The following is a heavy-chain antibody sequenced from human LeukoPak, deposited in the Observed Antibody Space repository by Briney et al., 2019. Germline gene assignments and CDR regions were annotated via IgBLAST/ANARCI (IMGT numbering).Heavy chain of an antibody. V-gene: IGHV4-39*01. CDR3: ASPYSQENV. CDR2: IYYSGST. D-gene: IGHD6-13*01. J-gene: IGHJ6*04. CDR1: GGSISSSSYY. Sequence: PSETLSLNCTVSGGSISSSSYYWGWLRQPPWKGLEWIGSIYYSGSTYYNPSLKSRVTISVDTSKNQYSLKLSSVTAADTAVYYCASPYSQENVWGKGSTVTVPS.